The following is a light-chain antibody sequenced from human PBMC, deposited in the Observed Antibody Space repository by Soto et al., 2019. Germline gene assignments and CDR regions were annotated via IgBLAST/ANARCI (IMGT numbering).Light chain of an antibody. CDR1: QSVSNNY. CDR3: QQYGSSPPYT. CDR2: GSS. Sequence: EVVLTQSPGTLSLSPGERATLSCRASQSVSNNYFAWYQQKPGQAPRLLIFGSSDRATGIPDRFSGSGSGTGFTLTISRLEPEDFALYYCQQYGSSPPYTFGQGTKLEIK. J-gene: IGKJ2*01. V-gene: IGKV3-20*01.